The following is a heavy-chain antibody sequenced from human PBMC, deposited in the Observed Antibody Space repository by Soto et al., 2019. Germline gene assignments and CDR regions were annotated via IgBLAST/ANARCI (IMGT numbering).Heavy chain of an antibody. CDR1: GFTVSSNY. Sequence: EVQLVETGGGLIQPGGSLRLSCAASGFTVSSNYMSWVRQAPGKGLEWVSVIYSGGSTYYADSVKGRFTISRDNSKNTLYLQMNSLRAEDTAVYYCAIGYYDFWSGPTGGVRFDPWGQGTLVTVSS. V-gene: IGHV3-53*02. CDR3: AIGYYDFWSGPTGGVRFDP. CDR2: IYSGGST. J-gene: IGHJ5*02. D-gene: IGHD3-3*01.